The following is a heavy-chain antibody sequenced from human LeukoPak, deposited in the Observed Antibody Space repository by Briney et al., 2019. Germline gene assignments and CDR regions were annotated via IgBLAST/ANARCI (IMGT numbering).Heavy chain of an antibody. V-gene: IGHV1-69*13. CDR3: ARDGYRESSDY. Sequence: SVKVSCXASGGAFSSYAISWVRQAPGQGLEWMGGIIPIFGTANYAQKFQGRVTITADESTSTAYMELSSLRSEDTAVYYCARDGYRESSDYWGREPWSPSPQ. CDR2: IIPIFGTA. CDR1: GGAFSSYA. D-gene: IGHD5-24*01. J-gene: IGHJ4*02.